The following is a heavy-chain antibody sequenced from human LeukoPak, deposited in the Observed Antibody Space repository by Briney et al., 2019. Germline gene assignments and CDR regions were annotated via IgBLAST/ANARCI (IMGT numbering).Heavy chain of an antibody. J-gene: IGHJ4*02. Sequence: PSETLSLTCTVSGGSISSGDYYWSWIRQPPGKGLEWIGYIYYSGSTYYNPSLKSRVTISVDTSKNQFSLKLNSVTAADTAVYYCARGPNYVWGSYRYFDYWGQGTLVTVSS. CDR1: GGSISSGDYY. CDR2: IYYSGST. CDR3: ARGPNYVWGSYRYFDY. V-gene: IGHV4-30-4*01. D-gene: IGHD3-16*02.